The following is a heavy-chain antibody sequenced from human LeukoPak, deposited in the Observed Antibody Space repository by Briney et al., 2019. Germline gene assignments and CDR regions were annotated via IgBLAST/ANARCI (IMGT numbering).Heavy chain of an antibody. Sequence: SETLSLTCTVSGGSISSSSYYWGWIRQPPGKGLEWIGSIYYSGSTHYSPSLKSRVTISVDTSKNQFSLKLSSVTAADTAVYYCARQFIMVRGVPAQFDYWGQGTLVTVSS. CDR1: GGSISSSSYY. CDR2: IYYSGST. CDR3: ARQFIMVRGVPAQFDY. J-gene: IGHJ4*02. D-gene: IGHD3-10*01. V-gene: IGHV4-39*01.